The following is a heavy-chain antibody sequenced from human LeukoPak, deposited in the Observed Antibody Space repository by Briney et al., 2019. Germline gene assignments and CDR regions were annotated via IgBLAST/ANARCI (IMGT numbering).Heavy chain of an antibody. CDR3: ATSTAFDY. D-gene: IGHD5-18*01. V-gene: IGHV3-21*01. CDR2: ISSSSYI. J-gene: IGHJ4*02. Sequence: PGGSLRLSCAASGFTFSSYSMNWVRQAPRKGLEWVSSISSSSYIYYADSVKGRFTTSRDNAKNSLYLQMNSLRAEDTAVYYCATSTAFDYWGRGTLVTVSS. CDR1: GFTFSSYS.